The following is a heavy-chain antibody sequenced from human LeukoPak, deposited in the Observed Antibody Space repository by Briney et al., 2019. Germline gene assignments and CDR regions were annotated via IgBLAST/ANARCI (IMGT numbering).Heavy chain of an antibody. J-gene: IGHJ6*02. CDR1: GASFSGYY. CDR2: INHSGST. CDR3: ARVRVQLWLGYYYGMDV. Sequence: SEPLSLTCAVCGASFSGYYWSWIRQPPGKGLEWIGEINHSGSTNYNPSLKSRVTISVDTSKNQFSLKLSSVTAADTAVYYCARVRVQLWLGYYYGMDVWGQGTTVTVSS. D-gene: IGHD5-18*01. V-gene: IGHV4-34*01.